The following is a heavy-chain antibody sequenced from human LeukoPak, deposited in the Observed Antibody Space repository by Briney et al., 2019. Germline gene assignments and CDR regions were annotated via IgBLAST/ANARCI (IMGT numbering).Heavy chain of an antibody. V-gene: IGHV4-34*01. CDR2: INHSGST. CDR3: ARGRRGFGYGMDV. J-gene: IGHJ6*02. Sequence: SETLSLTCAVYGGSFSGYYWSWIRQPPGKGLEWIGEINHSGSTNYNPSLKSRVAISVDTSQNQFSLKLNSVTAADTAVFYCARGRRGFGYGMDVWGQGTTVTVSS. CDR1: GGSFSGYY. D-gene: IGHD3-10*01.